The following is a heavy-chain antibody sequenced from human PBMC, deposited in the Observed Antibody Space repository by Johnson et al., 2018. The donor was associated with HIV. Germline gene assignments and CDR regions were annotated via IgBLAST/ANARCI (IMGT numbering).Heavy chain of an antibody. CDR2: IAYDGSDK. D-gene: IGHD6-13*01. V-gene: IGHV3-30*04. J-gene: IGHJ3*02. CDR1: GFTFSSYA. Sequence: QVQLVESGGGVVQPGGSLRLSCAASGFTFSSYAMHWVRQAPGKGLALVAVIAYDGSDKYYAESVKGRFTISRDNSKNTLYLQMTSLRPEDTAVYYCARDGHSSTPRCAFDIWGQGTMVTVSS. CDR3: ARDGHSSTPRCAFDI.